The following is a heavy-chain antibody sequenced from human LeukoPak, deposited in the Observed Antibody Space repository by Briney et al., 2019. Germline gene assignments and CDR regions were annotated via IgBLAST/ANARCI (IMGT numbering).Heavy chain of an antibody. CDR3: ARGPPTRMLRSGSYNY. V-gene: IGHV3-21*01. J-gene: IGHJ4*02. CDR1: GFTFSSYS. Sequence: GGSLRLSCAVSGFTFSSYSMNWVRQAPGKGLEWVSSISSSSSYIYYADSVKGRFTISRDNAKNSLYLQMNSLRAEDTAVYYCARGPPTRMLRSGSYNYWGQGTLVTVSS. D-gene: IGHD3-10*01. CDR2: ISSSSSYI.